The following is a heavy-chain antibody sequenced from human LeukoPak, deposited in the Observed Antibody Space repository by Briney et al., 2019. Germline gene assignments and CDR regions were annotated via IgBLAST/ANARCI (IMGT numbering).Heavy chain of an antibody. Sequence: GGSLRLSCAASGFTFSSYGMHWVRQAPGKGLEWVAVISYDGSNKYYADSVKGRFTISRDNSKNTLYLQMNSLRAEDTAVYYCASWRGGYYYYYGMDVWGQGTTVTVSS. CDR1: GFTFSSYG. V-gene: IGHV3-30*03. D-gene: IGHD3-10*01. CDR2: ISYDGSNK. J-gene: IGHJ6*02. CDR3: ASWRGGYYYYYGMDV.